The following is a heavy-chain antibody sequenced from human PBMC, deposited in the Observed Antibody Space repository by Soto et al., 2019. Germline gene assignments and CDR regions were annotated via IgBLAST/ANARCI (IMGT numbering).Heavy chain of an antibody. D-gene: IGHD4-17*01. CDR1: GASIITNNYF. CDR2: ISYSGRT. Sequence: QLQLQESGPGLVKPSETLSLTCTVSGASIITNNYFWVWIRQSPRRGLELIGSISYSGRTYDNPSLQSRVSISIDASKNQFSLNLTSVTTADTSIYYCARRRASDYGGNHHPYYFDRWGQGTLVTVSS. J-gene: IGHJ4*02. V-gene: IGHV4-39*01. CDR3: ARRRASDYGGNHHPYYFDR.